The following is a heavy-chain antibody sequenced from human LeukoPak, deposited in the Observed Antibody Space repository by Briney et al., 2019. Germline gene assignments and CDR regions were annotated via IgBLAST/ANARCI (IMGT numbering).Heavy chain of an antibody. CDR1: GFTFSSYA. CDR3: ARRPITYYYGSGSYEDAFDI. D-gene: IGHD3-10*01. J-gene: IGHJ3*02. CDR2: ISYDGSNK. Sequence: PGGSLRLSCAASGFTFSSYAMHWVRQAPGKGLEWVAVISYDGSNKYYADSVKGRFTISRDNAKNSLYLQMNSLRAEDTAMYYCARRPITYYYGSGSYEDAFDIWGQGTMVTVSS. V-gene: IGHV3-30-3*01.